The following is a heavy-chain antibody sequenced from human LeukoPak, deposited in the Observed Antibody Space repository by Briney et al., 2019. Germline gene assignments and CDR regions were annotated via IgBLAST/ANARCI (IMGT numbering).Heavy chain of an antibody. Sequence: PSETLSLTCTVSGGSISSYYWSWIRQPPGKGLEGIGYIYYSGSTNYNPSLKRRVTISVDTSKNQFSLKLSSVTAADTAVYYCARVGRLEAHDYWGQGPLVTVS. CDR1: GGSISSYY. CDR2: IYYSGST. V-gene: IGHV4-59*01. CDR3: ARVGRLEAHDY. J-gene: IGHJ4*02. D-gene: IGHD3-3*01.